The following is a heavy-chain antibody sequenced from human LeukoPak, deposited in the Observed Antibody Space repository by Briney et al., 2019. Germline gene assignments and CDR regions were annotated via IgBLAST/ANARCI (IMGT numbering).Heavy chain of an antibody. CDR2: IIPIFGTA. V-gene: IGHV1-69*06. J-gene: IGHJ4*02. D-gene: IGHD3-22*01. CDR3: ARDRVDYDSSGYWFDY. Sequence: SVKVSCKASGGTFSSYAISWVRQAPGQGLEWMGGIIPIFGTANYAQKFQGRVTITADKSTSTAYMELSSLRSEDTAVYYCARDRVDYDSSGYWFDYWGQGTLVTVSS. CDR1: GGTFSSYA.